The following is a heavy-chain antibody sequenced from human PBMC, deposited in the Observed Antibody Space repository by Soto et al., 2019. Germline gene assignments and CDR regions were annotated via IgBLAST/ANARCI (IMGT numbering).Heavy chain of an antibody. CDR2: IYMNGST. CDR1: GGPISSYY. Sequence: QVQLQESGPGLVKPSETLSLTCTVSGGPISSYYWSWIRQPAGKGLEWIGRIYMNGSTNYNPSLKSPVTVSVDTSKSQFSLMLNSVTAADTAVYYCVRDGSSGWYYYGMDVWGQGTPVTVSS. D-gene: IGHD6-19*01. V-gene: IGHV4-4*07. CDR3: VRDGSSGWYYYGMDV. J-gene: IGHJ6*02.